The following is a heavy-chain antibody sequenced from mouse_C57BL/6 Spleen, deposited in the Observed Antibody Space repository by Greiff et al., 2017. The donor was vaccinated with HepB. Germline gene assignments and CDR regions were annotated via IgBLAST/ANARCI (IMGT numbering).Heavy chain of an antibody. V-gene: IGHV1-82*01. CDR2: IYPGDGDT. D-gene: IGHD2-3*01. CDR3: ARSRAYDGYYSFAY. CDR1: GYAFSSSW. J-gene: IGHJ3*01. Sequence: QVQLQQSGPELVKPGASVKISCKASGYAFSSSWMNWVKQSPGKGLEWIGRIYPGDGDTNYNGKFKGKATLTADKSSSTAYMQLSSLTSEDSAVYFCARSRAYDGYYSFAYWGQGTLVTVSA.